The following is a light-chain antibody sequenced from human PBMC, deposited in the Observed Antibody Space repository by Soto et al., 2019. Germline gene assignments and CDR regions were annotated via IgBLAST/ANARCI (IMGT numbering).Light chain of an antibody. CDR1: NIGSKN. V-gene: IGLV3-21*02. Sequence: SYELTQPPSVSVAPGQTARITCGGNNIGSKNVHWYQQKPGQAPVLVVYDDSDRPSGIPERFSGSNSGNTATLTISRVEAGDEADYYCQVWDSSSDHNYVFGTGTKVTV. CDR2: DDS. J-gene: IGLJ1*01. CDR3: QVWDSSSDHNYV.